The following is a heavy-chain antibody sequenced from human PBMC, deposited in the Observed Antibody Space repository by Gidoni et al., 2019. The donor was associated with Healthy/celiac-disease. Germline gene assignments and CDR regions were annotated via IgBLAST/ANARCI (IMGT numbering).Heavy chain of an antibody. CDR2: INHSGST. J-gene: IGHJ4*02. Sequence: QVQLQQWGAGLLKPSETLSLTCAVYGGSFSGYYWSWIRQPPGKGLEWIGEINHSGSTNYNPSLKSRVTISVDTSKNQFSLKLSSVTAADTAVYYCAGAYDFWSGYYNYWGQGTLVTVSS. CDR3: AGAYDFWSGYYNY. CDR1: GGSFSGYY. D-gene: IGHD3-3*01. V-gene: IGHV4-34*01.